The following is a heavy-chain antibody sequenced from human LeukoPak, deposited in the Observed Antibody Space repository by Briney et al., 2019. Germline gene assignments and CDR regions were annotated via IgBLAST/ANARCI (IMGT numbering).Heavy chain of an antibody. J-gene: IGHJ4*02. D-gene: IGHD6-6*01. Sequence: SETLSLTCTVSGGSISSGSYYWSWIRQPAGKGLEWIGRIYTSGSTNYNPSLKSRVTISVDTSKNQFSLKLSSVTAADTAVYYCARGRVRQLGQFDYWGQGTLVTVSS. CDR1: GGSISSGSYY. CDR2: IYTSGST. CDR3: ARGRVRQLGQFDY. V-gene: IGHV4-61*02.